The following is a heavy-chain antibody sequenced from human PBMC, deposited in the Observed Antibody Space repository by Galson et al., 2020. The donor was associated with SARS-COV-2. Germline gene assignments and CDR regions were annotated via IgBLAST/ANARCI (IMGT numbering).Heavy chain of an antibody. D-gene: IGHD3-22*01. CDR2: ISGSGDST. J-gene: IGHJ6*03. V-gene: IGHV3-23*01. Sequence: GESLKISCAASGFTFSSHAMSWVRQAPGQGLEWVSVISGSGDSTNYADSVKGRFTISRDNSKNTLWLQMNSLRAEDTAIYYCARWTGPMIRGDYYYYMDVWAKGTTVNVSS. CDR1: GFTFSSHA. CDR3: ARWTGPMIRGDYYYYMDV.